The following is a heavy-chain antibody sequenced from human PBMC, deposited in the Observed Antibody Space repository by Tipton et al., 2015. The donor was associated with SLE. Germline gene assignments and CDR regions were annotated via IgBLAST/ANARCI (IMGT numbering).Heavy chain of an antibody. CDR2: ISLSGNTI. Sequence: SLRLSCAASGFSFSDYEMNWVRQAPGKGPEWVSFISLSGNTIYYADSVKGRFTISRDNAKNSLYLQMNSLRADDTAVYYCARGAYSGYIDHWGQGTLVTVSS. J-gene: IGHJ4*02. V-gene: IGHV3-48*03. D-gene: IGHD2-21*01. CDR1: GFSFSDYE. CDR3: ARGAYSGYIDH.